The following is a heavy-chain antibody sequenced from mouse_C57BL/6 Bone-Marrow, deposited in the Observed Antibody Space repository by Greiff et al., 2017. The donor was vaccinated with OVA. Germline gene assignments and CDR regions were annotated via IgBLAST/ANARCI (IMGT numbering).Heavy chain of an antibody. J-gene: IGHJ4*01. CDR3: ARSGDYGAMDY. Sequence: VKLMESGAELARPGASVKLSCKASGYTFTSYGISWVKQRPGQGLEWIGEIYPRSGNTYYNEKFKGKATLTADKSSSTAYMELRSLTSEDSAVYFCARSGDYGAMDYWGQGTSVTVSS. D-gene: IGHD1-1*01. CDR2: IYPRSGNT. V-gene: IGHV1-81*01. CDR1: GYTFTSYG.